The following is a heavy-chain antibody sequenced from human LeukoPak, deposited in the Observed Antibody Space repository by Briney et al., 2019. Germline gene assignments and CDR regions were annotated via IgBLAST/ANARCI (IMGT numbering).Heavy chain of an antibody. CDR2: IIPIFGTA. CDR3: ARTPIAVAAPFDY. V-gene: IGHV1-69*05. CDR1: AYTFTSYN. D-gene: IGHD6-19*01. Sequence: GASVKASCKASAYTFTSYNINWVRQATGQGLEWMGGIIPIFGTANYAQKFQGRVTITTDESTSTAYMELSSLRSEDTAVYYCARTPIAVAAPFDYWGQGTLVTVSS. J-gene: IGHJ4*02.